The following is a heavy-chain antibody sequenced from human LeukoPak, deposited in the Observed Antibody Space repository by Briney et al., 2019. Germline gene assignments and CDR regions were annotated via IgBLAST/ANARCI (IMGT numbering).Heavy chain of an antibody. V-gene: IGHV3-30-3*01. CDR1: GFSFSSYA. Sequence: GGSLRLSCAASGFSFSSYAMHWVRQAPGKGLERVTVISYDGSNKYYADSVKGRFTISRDNSKNTLYLQMNSLRAEDTAVYYCAREVGSTSYYFDYWGQGTLVTVSS. CDR2: ISYDGSNK. CDR3: AREVGSTSYYFDY. J-gene: IGHJ4*02. D-gene: IGHD2-2*01.